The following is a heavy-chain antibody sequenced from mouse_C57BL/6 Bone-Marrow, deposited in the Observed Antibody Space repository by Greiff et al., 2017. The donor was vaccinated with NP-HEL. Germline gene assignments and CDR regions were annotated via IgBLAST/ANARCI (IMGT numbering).Heavy chain of an antibody. V-gene: IGHV1-4*01. CDR1: GYTFTSYT. CDR2: INPRRGYT. CDR3: ARWGGGWFAY. J-gene: IGHJ3*01. Sequence: VQLQESGAELARPGASVKMSCKASGYTFTSYTMHWVKQRPGQGLEWIGYINPRRGYTKYNQKFKDKATLTADKSSSPAYMQLSSLTSEDSAVYYCARWGGGWFAYWGQGTLVTVSA.